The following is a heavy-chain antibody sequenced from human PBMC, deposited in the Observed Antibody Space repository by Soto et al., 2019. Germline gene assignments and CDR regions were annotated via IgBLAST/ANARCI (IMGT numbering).Heavy chain of an antibody. CDR2: IYPGDSDT. CDR1: GYSFTSYW. D-gene: IGHD3-10*01. CDR3: ASALSHYGSGRGDAFDI. V-gene: IGHV5-51*01. J-gene: IGHJ3*02. Sequence: GESLKISCKGSGYSFTSYWIGWVRQMPGKGLEWMGIIYPGDSDTRYSPSFQGQVTISADKSISTAYLQWSSLKASDTAMYYCASALSHYGSGRGDAFDIWGQGTMVTVSS.